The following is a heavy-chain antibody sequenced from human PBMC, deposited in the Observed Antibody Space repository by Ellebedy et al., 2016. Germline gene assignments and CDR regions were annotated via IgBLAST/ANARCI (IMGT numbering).Heavy chain of an antibody. D-gene: IGHD3-10*01. V-gene: IGHV3-11*03. CDR3: AKGFGD. Sequence: GGSLRLXCVGSGFTFSDHYMSWIRQAPGKGLEWISFSSGSGAITRYADSVKGRFSISRDNAKNSLYLEMNSLRVEDTAVYFCAKGFGDWGQGTLVFVAS. CDR2: SSGSGAIT. CDR1: GFTFSDHY. J-gene: IGHJ4*02.